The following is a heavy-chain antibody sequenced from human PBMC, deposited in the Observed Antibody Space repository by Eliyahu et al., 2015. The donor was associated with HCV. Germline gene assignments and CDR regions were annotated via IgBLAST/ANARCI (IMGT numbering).Heavy chain of an antibody. J-gene: IGHJ4*02. CDR1: GASLNNWY. V-gene: IGHV4-4*07. CDR2: IYPSGST. Sequence: QVQLQESGPGRVKPSETLSLTCXVSGASLNNWYWSWIRQPAGKGLEWIGRIYPSGSTNYNPSLQSRVTMSVDTSKNQFSLRLNSVTAADTAVYYCARGSLTSDYWGQGTLVTVSS. CDR3: ARGSLTSDY.